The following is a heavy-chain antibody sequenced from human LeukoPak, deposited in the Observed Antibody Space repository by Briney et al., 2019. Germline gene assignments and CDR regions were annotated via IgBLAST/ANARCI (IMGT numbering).Heavy chain of an antibody. V-gene: IGHV4-59*12. CDR2: IYYSGST. J-gene: IGHJ4*02. CDR1: GGSISNKY. CDR3: ARRPQASSEGYYGSKSPFDY. Sequence: SETLSLTCTVSGGSISNKYWSWIRQPPGKGLEWIGYIYYSGSTNYNPSLKSRVTILVDTSKNQFSLKLSSVTAADTAVYYCARRPQASSEGYYGSKSPFDYWGQGTLVTVSS. D-gene: IGHD3-10*01.